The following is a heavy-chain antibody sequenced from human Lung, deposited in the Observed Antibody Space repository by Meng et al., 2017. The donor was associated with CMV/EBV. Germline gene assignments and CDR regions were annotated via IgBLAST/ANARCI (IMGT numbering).Heavy chain of an antibody. D-gene: IGHD3-10*01. CDR2: INPNSGGT. CDR3: ARDEVIKDDAFDI. V-gene: IGHV1-2*02. J-gene: IGHJ3*02. CDR1: GYTFTGYY. Sequence: ASXXVSXKASGYTFTGYYIHWVRQAPGQGLEWMGWINPNSGGTNYAQKFQGRVTMTRDTSISTTFMELSRLRSDDTAVYYCARDEVIKDDAFDIWRQGTMVTVSS.